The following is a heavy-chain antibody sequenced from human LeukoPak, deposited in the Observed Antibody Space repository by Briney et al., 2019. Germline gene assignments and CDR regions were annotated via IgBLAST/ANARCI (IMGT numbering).Heavy chain of an antibody. CDR3: ARVEANYDILTGYRLTTSNFDY. J-gene: IGHJ4*02. Sequence: KPSETLSLTCTVSGGSISSYYWSWIRQPPGKGLEWIGYIYYSGSTNYNPSLKSRVTISVDTSKNQFSLKLSSVTAADTAVYYCARVEANYDILTGYRLTTSNFDYWGQGTLVTVSS. CDR2: IYYSGST. V-gene: IGHV4-59*01. D-gene: IGHD3-9*01. CDR1: GGSISSYY.